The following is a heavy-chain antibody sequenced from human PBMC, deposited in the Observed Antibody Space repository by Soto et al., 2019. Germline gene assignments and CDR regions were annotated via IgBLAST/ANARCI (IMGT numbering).Heavy chain of an antibody. CDR3: GKERRGSGWSVCNF. CDR2: ISGSGDSA. D-gene: IGHD6-19*01. CDR1: GFPFSHYA. J-gene: IGHJ4*02. V-gene: IGHV3-23*01. Sequence: GGSLRLSCTASGFPFSHYAMNWVRPGPGTRLEWVADISGSGDSARYADSVRGRFTISRDNSRDTLYLQMNSLRVDDTAVYYCGKERRGSGWSVCNFWGQGALVTVSS.